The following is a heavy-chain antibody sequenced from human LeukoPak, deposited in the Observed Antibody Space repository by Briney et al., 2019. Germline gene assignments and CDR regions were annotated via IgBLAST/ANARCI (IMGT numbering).Heavy chain of an antibody. CDR3: VEDSNYDFWSGYYKGFDN. Sequence: GGSLRLSCAPSGFTPGFTFDDYGMNWVRQVPGKGLESVSGISRAGGRTGYAESVQGRFTISRDNSRNSLHLQMNSLRVEDTAFYYCVEDSNYDFWSGYYKGFDNWGQGTLVTVSS. V-gene: IGHV3-20*04. J-gene: IGHJ4*02. CDR1: GFTPGFTFDDYG. CDR2: ISRAGGRT. D-gene: IGHD3-3*01.